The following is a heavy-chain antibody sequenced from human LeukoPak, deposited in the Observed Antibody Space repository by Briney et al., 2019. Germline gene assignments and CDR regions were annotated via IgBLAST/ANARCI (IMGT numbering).Heavy chain of an antibody. CDR3: ARGLVAANPGSFDV. CDR1: GDSISTYY. CDR2: GYYTGTT. J-gene: IGHJ3*01. D-gene: IGHD2-15*01. Sequence: SETLSLTCSVSGDSISTYYWNWIRQPPGKGLEWIGYGYYTGTTDYNPSLQSRVAISTDTSKNQFSLRLTSVTAADTAVYYCARGLVAANPGSFDVWGQGTMVTVSS. V-gene: IGHV4-59*08.